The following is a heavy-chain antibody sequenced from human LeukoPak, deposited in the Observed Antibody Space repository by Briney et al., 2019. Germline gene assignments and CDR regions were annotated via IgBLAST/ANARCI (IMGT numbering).Heavy chain of an antibody. CDR3: AKAEVLWFGTYDY. V-gene: IGHV3-23*01. J-gene: IGHJ4*02. CDR1: GFTFSSYG. CDR2: INGSGGST. D-gene: IGHD3-10*01. Sequence: GGTLRLSCAASGFTFSSYGMSWVRQAPGKGLEWVSAINGSGGSTYYADSVKGRFTISRDNSKKTLYLQMNSLRAEDTAVYYGAKAEVLWFGTYDYWGQGTLVTVSS.